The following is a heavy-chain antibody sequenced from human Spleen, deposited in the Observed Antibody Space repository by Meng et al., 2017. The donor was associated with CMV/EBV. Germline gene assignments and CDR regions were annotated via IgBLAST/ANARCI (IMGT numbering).Heavy chain of an antibody. CDR3: VRMVSIGGRGVDV. CDR2: VTHSGTT. J-gene: IGHJ6*02. CDR1: GGSFSSGNW. D-gene: IGHD2-15*01. Sequence: SETLSLTCTLSGGSFSSGNWWTWVRQFPGKGLEWIGEVTHSGTTNYNPSLNSRFTISIDRSRNQFSLNVNSVIAADTAVYFCVRMVSIGGRGVDVWGRGTAVTVSS. V-gene: IGHV4-4*02.